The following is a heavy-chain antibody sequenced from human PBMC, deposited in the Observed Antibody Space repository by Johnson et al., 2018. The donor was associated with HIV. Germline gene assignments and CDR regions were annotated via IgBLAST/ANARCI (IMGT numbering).Heavy chain of an antibody. V-gene: IGHV3-30-3*01. CDR1: GFTFISYA. D-gene: IGHD1-26*01. J-gene: IGHJ3*02. CDR3: ARGCGSRSGSPCYDPFDI. Sequence: QVQLVESGGGVVQPGRSLRLSCAASGFTFISYAMHWVRQAPGKGLEWVAVISYDGSNKYYADSVKGRFTISRDNSKNTLYLQMNSLTPEDTAVYYCARGCGSRSGSPCYDPFDIWGQGTMVTVSS. CDR2: ISYDGSNK.